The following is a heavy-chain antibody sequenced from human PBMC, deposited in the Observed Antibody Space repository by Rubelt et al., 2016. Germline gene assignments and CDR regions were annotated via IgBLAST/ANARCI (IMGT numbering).Heavy chain of an antibody. V-gene: IGHV1-2*06. J-gene: IGHJ4*02. CDR1: GYTFTDYY. CDR2: INPNSGDT. D-gene: IGHD1-1*01. Sequence: QVQLVQSGAEVKKPEASMKVSCKASGYTFTDYYMHWVRQAPGQGLEWVGRINPNSGDTNFAQKFQGRVTMTRDTSIGTAYMESTRLRSDDTAGYYCARTGARYYFDYWGQGTLVTVSA. CDR3: ARTGARYYFDY.